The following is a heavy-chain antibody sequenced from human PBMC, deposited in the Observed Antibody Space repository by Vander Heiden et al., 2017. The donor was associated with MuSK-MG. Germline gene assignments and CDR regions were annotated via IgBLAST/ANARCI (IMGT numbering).Heavy chain of an antibody. CDR2: IFSNDEN. J-gene: IGHJ6*02. CDR1: GFSLSNARMG. V-gene: IGHV2-26*01. Sequence: QVTLKESGPVLVKPTETLTLTCTVSGFSLSNARMGVSWIRQPPGKALEWLAHIFSNDENSYSTSLKSRLTISKDTSKSQVVLTMTNMDPVDTDTYYGARIGAYGDSPYYYYGMDVWGQGTTGTVAS. CDR3: ARIGAYGDSPYYYYGMDV. D-gene: IGHD4-17*01.